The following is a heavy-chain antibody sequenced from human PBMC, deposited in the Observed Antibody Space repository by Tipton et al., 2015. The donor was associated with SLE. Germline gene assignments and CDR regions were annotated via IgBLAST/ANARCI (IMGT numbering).Heavy chain of an antibody. CDR3: ASDNYVFDY. Sequence: TLSLTCSVSTYSISNGHYWAWVRQPPGKGLEWIGTVYHTGNTYYNPSLKSRVTMSVDTSKNQFSLKLNSVTAADTAVYYCASDNYVFDYWGQGTLVTVSS. CDR1: TYSISNGHY. J-gene: IGHJ4*02. V-gene: IGHV4-38-2*02. CDR2: VYHTGNT. D-gene: IGHD4-11*01.